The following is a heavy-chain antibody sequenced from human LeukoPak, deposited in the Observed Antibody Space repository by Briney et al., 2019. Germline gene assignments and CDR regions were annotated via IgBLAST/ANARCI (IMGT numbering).Heavy chain of an antibody. J-gene: IGHJ5*02. D-gene: IGHD6-19*01. CDR1: EFTFSSYA. Sequence: GGSLRLSCAASEFTFSSYAMSWVRQAPGKGLEWVSAISGSGGSTYYADSVKGRFTISRDNSKNTLYLQMNSLRAEVTAVYYCARPYSSGWYRYNWFDPWGQGTLVTVSS. CDR2: ISGSGGST. V-gene: IGHV3-23*01. CDR3: ARPYSSGWYRYNWFDP.